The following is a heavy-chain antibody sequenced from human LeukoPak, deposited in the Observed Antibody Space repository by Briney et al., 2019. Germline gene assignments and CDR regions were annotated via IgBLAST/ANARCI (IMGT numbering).Heavy chain of an antibody. Sequence: GASVKVSCKASGYTFTSYGISWVRQAPGQGLEWMGWINPNSGGTNYAQKLQGRVTMTRDTSISTAYMELSRLRSDDTAVYFCARDRTKIPGITMVRGVTKFYYYYMDVWGKGTTVTVSS. CDR1: GYTFTSYG. CDR3: ARDRTKIPGITMVRGVTKFYYYYMDV. J-gene: IGHJ6*03. CDR2: INPNSGGT. D-gene: IGHD3-10*01. V-gene: IGHV1-2*02.